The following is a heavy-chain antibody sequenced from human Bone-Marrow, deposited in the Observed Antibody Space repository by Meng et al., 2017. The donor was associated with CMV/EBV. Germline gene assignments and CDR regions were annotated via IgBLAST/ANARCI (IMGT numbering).Heavy chain of an antibody. CDR1: VCSISGGGYY. J-gene: IGHJ4*02. V-gene: IGHV4-31*02. CDR2: IYSSGST. Sequence: SVCSISGGGYYWICLRHHPGNGLEWIGYIYSSGSTYYNPSLKSRVTISVDTSKNQFSLKLSSVTAADTAVYYCARDSVPECGTFDYWGQGTLVTVSS. CDR3: ARDSVPECGTFDY. D-gene: IGHD3-3*01.